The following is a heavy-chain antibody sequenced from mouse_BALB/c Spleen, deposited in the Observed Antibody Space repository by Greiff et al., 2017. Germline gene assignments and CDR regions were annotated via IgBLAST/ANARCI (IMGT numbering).Heavy chain of an antibody. J-gene: IGHJ3*01. CDR1: GYTFTSYW. D-gene: IGHD2-2*01. CDR3: TREGDYGYWFAY. CDR2: IYPGSGST. Sequence: LQQPGPELVRPGASVKLSCKASGYTFTSYWMHWVKQRHGQGLEWIGNIYPGSGSTNYDEKFKSKGTLTVDTSSSTAYMHLSSLTSEDSAVYYCTREGDYGYWFAYWGQGTLVTVSA. V-gene: IGHV1S22*01.